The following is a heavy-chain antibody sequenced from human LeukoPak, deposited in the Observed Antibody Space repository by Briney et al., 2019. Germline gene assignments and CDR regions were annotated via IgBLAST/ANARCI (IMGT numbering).Heavy chain of an antibody. CDR1: GGSISSSRYC. J-gene: IGHJ4*02. CDR3: ARQSTALYYFDY. D-gene: IGHD2-21*02. CDR2: IYYSGTT. Sequence: SETLSLTCTVSGGSISSSRYCWGWIRQPPGKGLARIGSIYYSGTTYFNPSLKSRVTISVDTSKNQCSLRLSSVTAADTAVYYCARQSTALYYFDYWGQGTLVTVSS. V-gene: IGHV4-39*01.